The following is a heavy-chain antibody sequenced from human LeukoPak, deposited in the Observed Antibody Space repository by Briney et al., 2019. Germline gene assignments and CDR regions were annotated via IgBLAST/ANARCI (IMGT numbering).Heavy chain of an antibody. J-gene: IGHJ4*02. Sequence: SETLSLTCNVSGGSISSSSYYWGWIRQPPGKGLEWIGSMYYSGSTYYNPSLKSRVTISVDTSKNQFSLKLSSVTAADTAVYYCARHTTIFGHFGYWGQGTLVTVSS. CDR3: ARHTTIFGHFGY. CDR1: GGSISSSSYY. D-gene: IGHD3-3*01. V-gene: IGHV4-39*01. CDR2: MYYSGST.